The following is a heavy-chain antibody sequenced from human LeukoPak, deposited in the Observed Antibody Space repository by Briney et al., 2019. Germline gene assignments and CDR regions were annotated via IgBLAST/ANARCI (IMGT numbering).Heavy chain of an antibody. J-gene: IGHJ5*02. Sequence: GGSLRLSCAASGFTYSSFWMHWVRQAPGKGLVWVSRINTDGSSTDYADSVKGRFTISRDNAKNTLYLQMNSLRAEDTAVYYCARDPGYYYDSSGSTWGQGTLVTVSS. CDR2: INTDGSST. CDR3: ARDPGYYYDSSGST. V-gene: IGHV3-74*01. CDR1: GFTYSSFW. D-gene: IGHD3-22*01.